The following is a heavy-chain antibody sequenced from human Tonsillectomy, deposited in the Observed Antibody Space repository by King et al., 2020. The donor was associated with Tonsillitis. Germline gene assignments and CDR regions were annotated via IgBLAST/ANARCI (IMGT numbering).Heavy chain of an antibody. J-gene: IGHJ4*02. CDR3: ARHPSGEYSSSWALDY. CDR1: GFTFSSYG. D-gene: IGHD6-6*01. V-gene: IGHV3-33*01. CDR2: IWYDGSNK. Sequence: VQLVESGGGVVQPGRSLRLSCAASGFTFSSYGMHWVRQAPGKGLEWVAVIWYDGSNKYYADSVKGRFTISRDNSKNTLYLQMNSLRAEDTAVYYCARHPSGEYSSSWALDYWGQGTLVTVSS.